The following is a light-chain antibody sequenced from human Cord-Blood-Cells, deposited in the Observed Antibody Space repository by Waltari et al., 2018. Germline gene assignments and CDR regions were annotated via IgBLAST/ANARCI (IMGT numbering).Light chain of an antibody. CDR2: GAS. CDR3: QHYNNWPPGS. Sequence: EIVMTQSLATLSVSPGERANLSCRASQSVSSNLAWYQQKPGQAPRLLNYGASTRATGIPARFSGSGSGTEFTLTISSLQSEDFAVYYCQHYNNWPPGSFGQGTKLEIK. V-gene: IGKV3-15*01. J-gene: IGKJ2*03. CDR1: QSVSSN.